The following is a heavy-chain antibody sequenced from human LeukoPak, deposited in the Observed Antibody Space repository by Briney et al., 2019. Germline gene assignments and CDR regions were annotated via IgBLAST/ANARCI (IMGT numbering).Heavy chain of an antibody. CDR1: GIIFSSDA. CDR2: INDDGSRI. V-gene: IGHV3-74*01. D-gene: IGHD1-1*01. Sequence: PGGSLRLSCAASGIIFSSDAMSWVRQVPGEGLVWVARINDDGSRITYADSMKGRFTISRDNAKNTLYLQVNSLRTEDTAVYYCARPPGTSPCFDYWGQGALVTVSS. CDR3: ARPPGTSPCFDY. J-gene: IGHJ4*02.